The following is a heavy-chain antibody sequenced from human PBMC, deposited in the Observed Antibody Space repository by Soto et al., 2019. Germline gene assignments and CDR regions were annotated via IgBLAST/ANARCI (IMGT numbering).Heavy chain of an antibody. CDR3: VRASSSWYVTFDY. V-gene: IGHV3-74*01. D-gene: IGHD6-13*01. Sequence: PMGSLRLSCAASGFTFSSNWMHWVRQAPGKGLVWVSRINSDGSITSYADSVKGQFTISRDNAKNTLYLQMNSLRADDTAVYYCVRASSSWYVTFDYSGQRILVTLS. J-gene: IGHJ4*02. CDR1: GFTFSSNW. CDR2: INSDGSIT.